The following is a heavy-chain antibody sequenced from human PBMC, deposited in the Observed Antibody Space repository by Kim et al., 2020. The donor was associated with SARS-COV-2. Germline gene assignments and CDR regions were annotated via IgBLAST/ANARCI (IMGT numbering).Heavy chain of an antibody. Sequence: GGSLRLSCAASGFKFNNFAMSWVRQAPGKGLEWVSGISNTGGSTYEADSVKGRFTISRDNSKNTAHLQMTSLRAEDTAVYWCATHSGSAPSHAVDSGGQG. CDR2: ISNTGGST. CDR1: GFKFNNFA. CDR3: ATHSGSAPSHAVDS. V-gene: IGHV3-23*01. D-gene: IGHD3-10*01. J-gene: IGHJ1*01.